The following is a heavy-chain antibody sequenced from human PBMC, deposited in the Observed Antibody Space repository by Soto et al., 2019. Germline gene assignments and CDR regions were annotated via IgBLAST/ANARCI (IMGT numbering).Heavy chain of an antibody. CDR1: GFTFSSYN. V-gene: IGHV3-30-3*01. D-gene: IGHD3-3*01. CDR3: ARFGAPTSFDI. J-gene: IGHJ3*02. Sequence: GGSLRLSCAASGFTFSSYNMHWVRQAPGKGLEWVAVMSYVGDNKFYADSVKGRFSISRDNSQNTLYLQMKALRREDTALYYCARFGAPTSFDIWGRGTMVTVSS. CDR2: MSYVGDNK.